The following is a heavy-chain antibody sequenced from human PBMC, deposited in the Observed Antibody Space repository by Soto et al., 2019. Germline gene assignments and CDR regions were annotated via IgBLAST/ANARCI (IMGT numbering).Heavy chain of an antibody. D-gene: IGHD2-2*01. CDR1: SETFIGYF. J-gene: IGHJ4*02. CDR3: ARVPDY. CDR2: INYTGRT. Sequence: SETLSLTCTVYSETFIGYFWSWIRHPPGKGLEWIGEINYTGRTTYNPSLKSRVTMSVDTSKNQFSLKLSSVTAADMAVYYCARVPDYWGQGILVTVSS. V-gene: IGHV4-34*01.